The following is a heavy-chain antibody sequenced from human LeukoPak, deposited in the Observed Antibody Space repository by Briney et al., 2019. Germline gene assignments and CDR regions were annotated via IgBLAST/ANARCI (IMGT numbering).Heavy chain of an antibody. D-gene: IGHD6-19*01. Sequence: PGGSLRLSCAASGFGFSSYGMHWVRQAPGKGLEWVAFKRSYGSDEFYADSVRGRFTISRDNKNTLYLQMNRLRSEDTAIYYCAKDRRYSTGWYATDCWGQGTLVTVSS. J-gene: IGHJ4*02. CDR1: GFGFSSYG. V-gene: IGHV3-30*02. CDR3: AKDRRYSTGWYATDC. CDR2: KRSYGSDE.